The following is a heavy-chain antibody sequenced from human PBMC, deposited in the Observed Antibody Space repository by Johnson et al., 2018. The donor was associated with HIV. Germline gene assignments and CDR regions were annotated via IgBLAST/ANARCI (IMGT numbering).Heavy chain of an antibody. V-gene: IGHV3-66*02. D-gene: IGHD6-6*01. CDR1: GFSVSSNY. J-gene: IGHJ3*02. CDR3: AKVTPYSSSSSAFDI. CDR2: INSGGST. Sequence: VQLVESGGGVIRPGGSLRLSCAASGFSVSSNYMTWVRQGPWKGLEWVSVINSGGSTYYADSVKGRFTISRDNAKNSLYLQMNSLRAEDTALYYCAKVTPYSSSSSAFDIWGQGTMVTVSS.